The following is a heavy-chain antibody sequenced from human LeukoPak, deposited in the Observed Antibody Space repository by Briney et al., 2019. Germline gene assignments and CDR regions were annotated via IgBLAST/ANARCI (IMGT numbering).Heavy chain of an antibody. CDR1: GFTFSSYW. V-gene: IGHV3-15*01. CDR3: TTYDFWSGYYNY. J-gene: IGHJ4*02. Sequence: GGSLRLSCAASGFTFSSYWMSWVRQAPGKGLEWVGRIKSKTDGGTTDYAAPVKGRFTISRDDSKNTLYLQMNSLKTEDTAVYYCTTYDFWSGYYNYWGQGTLVTVSS. CDR2: IKSKTDGGTT. D-gene: IGHD3-3*01.